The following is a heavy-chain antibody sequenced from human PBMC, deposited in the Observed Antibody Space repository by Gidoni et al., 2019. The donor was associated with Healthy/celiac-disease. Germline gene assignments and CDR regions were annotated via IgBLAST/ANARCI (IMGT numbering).Heavy chain of an antibody. V-gene: IGHV3-30*18. J-gene: IGHJ4*02. D-gene: IGHD1-26*01. Sequence: QVQLVESGGGVVQPGRSLRLSCAASGFTFSSYGMHWVRQAPGKGLEWVAVISYDGSNKYYADSVKGRFTISRDNSKITLYLQMNSLRAEDTAVYYCAKRLGSYFPLDYWGQGTLVTVSS. CDR1: GFTFSSYG. CDR3: AKRLGSYFPLDY. CDR2: ISYDGSNK.